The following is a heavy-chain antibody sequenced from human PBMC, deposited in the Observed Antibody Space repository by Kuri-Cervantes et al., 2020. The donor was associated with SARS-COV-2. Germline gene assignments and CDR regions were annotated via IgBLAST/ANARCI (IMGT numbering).Heavy chain of an antibody. Sequence: GESLSLSCAASGFTFSSYSMNWVRQAPGKGLEWVSYISSSSSTIYYADSVKGRFTISRDNAKNSLYLQMNSLIAEDTAVYYCSTEAHILTGYYYYYGMDVWGQGTTVTVSS. CDR2: ISSSSSTI. V-gene: IGHV3-48*01. CDR1: GFTFSSYS. J-gene: IGHJ6*02. CDR3: STEAHILTGYYYYYGMDV. D-gene: IGHD3-9*01.